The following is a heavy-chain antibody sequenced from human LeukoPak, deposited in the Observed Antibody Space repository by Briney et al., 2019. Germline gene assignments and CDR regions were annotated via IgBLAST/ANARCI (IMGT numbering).Heavy chain of an antibody. CDR3: ARQHMVRGVISSTPDY. Sequence: ASVKVSCKASGYTFTGYYIHWVRQAPGQGLEWMGWINPNSGGTNYAQKFQGRVTMTRDTSISTAYMELSRLRSDDTAVYYCARQHMVRGVISSTPDYWGQGTLVTVSS. V-gene: IGHV1-2*02. D-gene: IGHD3-10*01. CDR1: GYTFTGYY. J-gene: IGHJ4*02. CDR2: INPNSGGT.